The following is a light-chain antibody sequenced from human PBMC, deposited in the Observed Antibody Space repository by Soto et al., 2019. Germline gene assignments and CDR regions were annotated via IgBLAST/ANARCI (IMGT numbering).Light chain of an antibody. J-gene: IGLJ1*01. V-gene: IGLV2-23*02. Sequence: QSALTQPASVSGSPGQSITISCTGTSSDVGSYNLVSWYQQHPGQAPKSMIYEVNKRPSGVSNRFSGSKSGNTASLTISGLQAEDEADYYCCSYAGRSSYVFGTGTKLTVL. CDR3: CSYAGRSSYV. CDR1: SSDVGSYNL. CDR2: EVN.